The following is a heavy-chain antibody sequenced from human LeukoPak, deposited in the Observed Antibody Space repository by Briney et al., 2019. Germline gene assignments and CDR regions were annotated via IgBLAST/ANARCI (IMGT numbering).Heavy chain of an antibody. CDR1: GGSISSHY. J-gene: IGHJ6*03. CDR3: ARQGDYYYYYMDV. CDR2: IYYSGST. V-gene: IGHV4-59*11. Sequence: SETLSLTCTVSGGSISSHYWSWIRQPPGKGLEGMGYIYYSGSTNYNPSLKSRVTISVDTSKNQFSLKLSSVTAADTAVYYCARQGDYYYYYMDVWGKGTTVTVSS.